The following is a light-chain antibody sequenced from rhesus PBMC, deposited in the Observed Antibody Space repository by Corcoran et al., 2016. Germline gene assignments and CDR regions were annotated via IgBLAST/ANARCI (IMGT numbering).Light chain of an antibody. V-gene: IGKV3-35*01. CDR1: QSVSSN. CDR3: QQESNWPLT. Sequence: EIVMTQSPATLSLSPGERATLSCRASQSVSSNLAWYQQKPGPAPRLLIYDAYNRDPGIPDRLSGSGSGTGFTLTISSLEPEDVGVYYCQQESNWPLTFVGGTKVEIK. CDR2: DAY. J-gene: IGKJ4*01.